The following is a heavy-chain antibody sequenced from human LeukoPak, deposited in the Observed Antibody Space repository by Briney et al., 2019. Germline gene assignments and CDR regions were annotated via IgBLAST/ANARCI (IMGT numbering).Heavy chain of an antibody. D-gene: IGHD3-22*01. CDR2: INPNSGGT. CDR3: ASGRNYYDSSGYYYEGDAFDI. Sequence: ASVKVSCKASGYTFTGYYMHWVRQAPGQGLEWMGWINPNSGGTNYAQKFQGRVTMTRDTSISTAYMELSRLRSDDTAVYYCASGRNYYDSSGYYYEGDAFDIWGQGTMVTVSS. J-gene: IGHJ3*02. CDR1: GYTFTGYY. V-gene: IGHV1-2*02.